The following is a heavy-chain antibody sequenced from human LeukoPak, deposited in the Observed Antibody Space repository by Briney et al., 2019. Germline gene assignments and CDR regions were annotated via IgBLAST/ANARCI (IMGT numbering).Heavy chain of an antibody. V-gene: IGHV1-2*02. CDR3: ARVIDYYYYYMDV. D-gene: IGHD2/OR15-2a*01. Sequence: ASVNVSCKASGYTFTVYYMHWVRQAPAQGLEGMGWINPNSGGTNYAQKFQGRVTMTRDTSISTAYMELSRLRSDDTAVYYCARVIDYYYYYMDVWGKGTTVTVSS. J-gene: IGHJ6*03. CDR1: GYTFTVYY. CDR2: INPNSGGT.